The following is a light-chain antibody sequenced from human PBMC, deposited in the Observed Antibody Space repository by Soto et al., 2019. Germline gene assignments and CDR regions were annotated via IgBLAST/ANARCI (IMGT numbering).Light chain of an antibody. V-gene: IGLV2-14*03. CDR2: NVN. CDR3: SSYTSRDTWV. Sequence: QSVLTQPASVSGSPGQSITISCTGTSSDLGDYNSVSWYQHHPDKAPKLMIYNVNYRPSGVSNRFSGYKSGNTASLTISGLQAEDEADYYCSSYTSRDTWVFGGGTKLTVL. J-gene: IGLJ3*02. CDR1: SSDLGDYNS.